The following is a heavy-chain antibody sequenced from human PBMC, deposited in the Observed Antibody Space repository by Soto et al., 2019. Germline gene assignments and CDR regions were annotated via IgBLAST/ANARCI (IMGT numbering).Heavy chain of an antibody. D-gene: IGHD3-3*01. CDR2: ISYDGSNK. CDR1: GFTFSSYG. J-gene: IGHJ6*02. V-gene: IGHV3-30*03. Sequence: GGSLRLSCAASGFTFSSYGMHWVRQAPGKGLEWVAVISYDGSNKYYADSVKGRFTISRDNSKNTLYLQMNSLRAEDTAVYYCAAPRILEWLLMDVWGQGTTVTVSS. CDR3: AAPRILEWLLMDV.